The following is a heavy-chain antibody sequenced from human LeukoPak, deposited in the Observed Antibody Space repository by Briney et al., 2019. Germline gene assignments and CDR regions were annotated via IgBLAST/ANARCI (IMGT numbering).Heavy chain of an antibody. J-gene: IGHJ4*02. CDR3: ATSSRTYSSTDY. CDR2: IIPILGSA. Sequence: SVKVSCKASGGTFSSYAISWVRQAPGQGLEWMGWIIPILGSANYAQSFQGRVTMTADESTSTAYMELSSLRSEDTAVYYCATSSRTYSSTDYWGQGTLVTVSS. V-gene: IGHV1-69*11. CDR1: GGTFSSYA. D-gene: IGHD6-13*01.